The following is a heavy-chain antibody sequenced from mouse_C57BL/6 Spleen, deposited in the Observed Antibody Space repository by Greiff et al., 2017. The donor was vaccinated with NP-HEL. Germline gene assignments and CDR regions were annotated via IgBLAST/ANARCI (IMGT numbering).Heavy chain of an antibody. Sequence: QVQLQQPGAELVRPGPSVKLSCTASGYTFTSYWMHWVKQRPGQGLEWIGVIDPSYSYTNYNPKCKGKATLTVDTSSSTAYMQRSSLTSEDSAFYYSARSGSSWFAYWGKGTLVTVSA. V-gene: IGHV1-59*01. J-gene: IGHJ3*01. D-gene: IGHD1-3*01. CDR3: ARSGSSWFAY. CDR1: GYTFTSYW. CDR2: IDPSYSYT.